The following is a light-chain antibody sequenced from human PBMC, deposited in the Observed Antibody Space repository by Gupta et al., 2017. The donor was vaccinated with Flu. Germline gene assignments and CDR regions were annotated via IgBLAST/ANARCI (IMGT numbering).Light chain of an antibody. CDR3: SSYAGINNLV. CDR1: WSDIGSYNY. Sequence: QSALTPPPSASGAPGQSVAISCTGTWSDIGSYNYVSWYQQDPGKAPKLIIYEVNKRPSGVPDRFSASKSGNTASLTVTGLQPEDEADYYCSSYAGINNLVFGGGTKLTVL. V-gene: IGLV2-8*01. J-gene: IGLJ2*01. CDR2: EVN.